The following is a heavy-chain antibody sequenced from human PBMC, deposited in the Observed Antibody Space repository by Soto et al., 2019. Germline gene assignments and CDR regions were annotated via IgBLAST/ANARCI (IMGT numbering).Heavy chain of an antibody. V-gene: IGHV5-10-1*01. Sequence: PGESVKIACKGSGYSFTNYYINWVLQVPGKGLEWMGKIDRSDSYPSYSPSFQGHVTISVDESTNTAYLQWSSLKASDTAMYYCARQYPYTGSYYVPFDNWGQGTQVTV. CDR3: ARQYPYTGSYYVPFDN. CDR2: IDRSDSYP. CDR1: GYSFTNYY. D-gene: IGHD1-26*01. J-gene: IGHJ4*02.